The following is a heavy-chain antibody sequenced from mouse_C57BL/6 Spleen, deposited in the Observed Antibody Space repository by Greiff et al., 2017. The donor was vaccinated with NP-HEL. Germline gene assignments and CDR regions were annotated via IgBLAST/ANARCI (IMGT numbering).Heavy chain of an antibody. CDR3: ARGGSDYSNYVGWYFDV. D-gene: IGHD2-5*01. Sequence: EVQLQQSGAELVRPGSSVKMSCKTSGYTFTSYGINWVKQRPGQGLEWIGYIYIGNGYTEYNEKFKGKATLTSDTSSSTAYMQLSSLTSEDSAIYFCARGGSDYSNYVGWYFDVWGTGTTVTVSS. V-gene: IGHV1-58*01. CDR1: GYTFTSYG. J-gene: IGHJ1*03. CDR2: IYIGNGYT.